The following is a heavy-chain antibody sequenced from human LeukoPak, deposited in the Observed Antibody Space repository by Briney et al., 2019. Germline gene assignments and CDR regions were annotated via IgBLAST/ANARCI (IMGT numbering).Heavy chain of an antibody. D-gene: IGHD6-19*01. Sequence: PGGSLRLSCAASGFTFSSYSMNWVRQAPGKGLEWVSYISSSGSTIYYADSVKGRFTISRDNAKNSLYLQMNSLRAEDTAVYYCAKDRLIAVAPNWFDPWGQGTLVTVSS. V-gene: IGHV3-48*04. CDR2: ISSSGSTI. CDR1: GFTFSSYS. J-gene: IGHJ5*02. CDR3: AKDRLIAVAPNWFDP.